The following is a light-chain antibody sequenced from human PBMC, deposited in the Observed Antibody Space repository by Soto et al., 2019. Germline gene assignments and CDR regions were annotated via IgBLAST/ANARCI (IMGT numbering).Light chain of an antibody. V-gene: IGKV3-15*01. CDR1: QSIRSL. J-gene: IGKJ5*01. CDR3: QQYNNWPIT. CDR2: GAS. Sequence: EIVMTQSPATLSVSPGERATLSCRAAQSIRSLLAWYQHKPGQAPRLLIYGASTRATAIPARFTGSGPGTEFTLTISSLQSEDFAVYYCQQYNNWPITFGPGTRLEIK.